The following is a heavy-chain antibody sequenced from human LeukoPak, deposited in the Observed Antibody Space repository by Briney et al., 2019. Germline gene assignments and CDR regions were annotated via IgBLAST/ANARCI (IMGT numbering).Heavy chain of an antibody. CDR2: ISSSGSTI. CDR3: ARVRGDGYNLLMDY. V-gene: IGHV3-48*01. J-gene: IGHJ4*02. CDR1: GFTFSSYS. D-gene: IGHD5-24*01. Sequence: GGSLRLSCAASGFTFSSYSMNWVRQAPGKGLEWVSYISSSGSTIYYADSVKGRFTISRDNAKNSLYLQMNSLRAEDTAVYYCARVRGDGYNLLMDYWGQGTLVTVSS.